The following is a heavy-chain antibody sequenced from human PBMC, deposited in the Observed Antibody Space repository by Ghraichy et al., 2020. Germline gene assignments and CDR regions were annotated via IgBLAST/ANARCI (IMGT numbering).Heavy chain of an antibody. D-gene: IGHD3-22*01. CDR3: ARDKVTMIVVAPTQGSAFDI. J-gene: IGHJ3*02. V-gene: IGHV4-59*01. CDR1: GGSISSYY. Sequence: SETLSLTCTVSGGSISSYYWSWIRQPPGKGLEWIGYIYYSGSTNYNPSLKSRVTISVDTSKNQFSLKLSSVTAADTAVYYCARDKVTMIVVAPTQGSAFDIWGQGTMVTVSS. CDR2: IYYSGST.